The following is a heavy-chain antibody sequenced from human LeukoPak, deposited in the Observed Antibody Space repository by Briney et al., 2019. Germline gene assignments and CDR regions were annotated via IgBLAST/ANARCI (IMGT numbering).Heavy chain of an antibody. V-gene: IGHV3-11*01. D-gene: IGHD3-22*01. J-gene: IGHJ5*02. CDR1: GFTFSDYY. Sequence: GGSLRLSCAASGFTFSDYYMSWIRQAPGKGLEWVSYISNTGSTMYYADSVKGRFTISRDNAKNSLYLQMNSLRAEDTAIYYCASDSSGYFGPWGQGTLVTVSS. CDR3: ASDSSGYFGP. CDR2: ISNTGSTM.